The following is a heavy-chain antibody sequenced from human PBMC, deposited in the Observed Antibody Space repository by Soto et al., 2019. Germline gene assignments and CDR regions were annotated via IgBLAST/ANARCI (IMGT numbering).Heavy chain of an antibody. V-gene: IGHV4-34*01. D-gene: IGHD1-26*01. CDR2: INHSGST. CDR3: ARGLTLNGKDYFDY. CDR1: GGSFSGYY. J-gene: IGHJ4*02. Sequence: PSETLSLTCAVYGGSFSGYYWTWIRQPPGTGLEWIGEINHSGSTNYNPSLKSRVTISVDTPKNQFSLNLSSVTAADTAVYYCARGLTLNGKDYFDYWGQGTLVTVSS.